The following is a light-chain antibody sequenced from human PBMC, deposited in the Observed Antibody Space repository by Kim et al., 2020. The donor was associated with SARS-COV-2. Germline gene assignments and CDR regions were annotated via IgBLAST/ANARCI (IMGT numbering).Light chain of an antibody. Sequence: DIQMTQSPSTLSASVGDRVTITCRASQSISSWLAWYQQKPGKAPKLLVYDASSLQSGVPSRFSGSGSGTEFTLTISSMQPDDFATYYCQQYKSYSPWTFCQGTKVEIK. J-gene: IGKJ1*01. CDR2: DAS. CDR3: QQYKSYSPWT. V-gene: IGKV1-5*01. CDR1: QSISSW.